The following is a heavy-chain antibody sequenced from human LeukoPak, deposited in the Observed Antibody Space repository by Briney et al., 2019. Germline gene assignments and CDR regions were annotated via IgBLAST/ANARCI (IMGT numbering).Heavy chain of an antibody. V-gene: IGHV5-51*01. CDR1: GYIFTNYW. CDR3: AKVGYCSSTSCSAYDY. J-gene: IGHJ4*02. D-gene: IGHD2-2*01. Sequence: GESLKISCKGSGYIFTNYWIGWVRQMPGKGLEWMGIIYPRDSDTRYSPSFQGQVTIPADKSISTAYLQWSSLKASDTAIYYCAKVGYCSSTSCSAYDYWGQGTLVTVSS. CDR2: IYPRDSDT.